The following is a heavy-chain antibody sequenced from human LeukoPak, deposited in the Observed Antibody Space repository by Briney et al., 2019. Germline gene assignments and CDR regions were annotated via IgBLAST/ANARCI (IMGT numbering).Heavy chain of an antibody. CDR2: IYYSGST. J-gene: IGHJ4*02. CDR3: ASSIAVAGFFDY. CDR1: GGSISSYY. D-gene: IGHD6-19*01. V-gene: IGHV4-59*08. Sequence: SETLSLTCTVSGGSISSYYWGWIRQPPGKGLEWIGYIYYSGSTNYNPSFKSRVTISVDTSKNQFSLKLSSVTAADTAVYYCASSIAVAGFFDYWGQGTLVTVSS.